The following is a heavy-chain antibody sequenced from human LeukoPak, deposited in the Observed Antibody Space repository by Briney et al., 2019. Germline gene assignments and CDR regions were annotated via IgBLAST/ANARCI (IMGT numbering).Heavy chain of an antibody. J-gene: IGHJ4*02. CDR2: ISSSSDAT. D-gene: IGHD5-18*01. CDR1: GFTFSNYG. CDR3: ARDHRGYSYGLFDN. Sequence: GGSLRLSCRASGFTFSNYGMNWVRQAPGKGLEWVSYISSSSDATHYADSVKGRFTISRDNAKNSLYLEMNSLRDEDTAVYYCARDHRGYSYGLFDNWGQGTLVTVSS. V-gene: IGHV3-48*02.